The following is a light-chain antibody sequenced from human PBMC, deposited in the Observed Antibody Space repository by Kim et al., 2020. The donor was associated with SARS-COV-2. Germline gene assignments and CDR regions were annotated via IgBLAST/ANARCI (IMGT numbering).Light chain of an antibody. CDR3: SSYTGSSTPV. CDR2: DVS. V-gene: IGLV2-14*03. Sequence: GQSVTTSCTGTRSDVGGYTYVSWYQQHPGKAPNLMIYDVSNRPSGVSNRFSGSKSGNTASLTISGLQAEDEADYYCSSYTGSSTPVFGGGTQLTVL. CDR1: RSDVGGYTY. J-gene: IGLJ2*01.